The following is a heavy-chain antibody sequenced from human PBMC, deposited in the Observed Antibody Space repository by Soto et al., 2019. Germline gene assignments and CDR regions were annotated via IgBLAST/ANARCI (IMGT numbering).Heavy chain of an antibody. CDR3: ARGRHGLDY. CDR2: IYYTGST. J-gene: IGHJ4*02. V-gene: IGHV4-59*01. Sequence: QVQLQESGPGLVKPSETLSLTCTVSGGSISNYYWSWIRQPPGKGLEWIGYIYYTGSTNYNPSLRSRVTTSVDTSENQFSLRLGSVTAADTAIYYGARGRHGLDYWGPGTRVTVSS. D-gene: IGHD6-19*01. CDR1: GGSISNYY.